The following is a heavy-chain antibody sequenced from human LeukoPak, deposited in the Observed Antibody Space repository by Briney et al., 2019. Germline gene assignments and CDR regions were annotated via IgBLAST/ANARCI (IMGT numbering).Heavy chain of an antibody. Sequence: PSETLSLTCTVSGGSISSYYWSWIRQPPGKGLEWIGYNYYSGSTNYNPSLKSRVTISVDTSKNQFSLKLTSVTAADTAVYYCTRHYSPIEYWGQGTPVTVSS. CDR3: TRHYSPIEY. CDR2: NYYSGST. D-gene: IGHD2-21*01. CDR1: GGSISSYY. J-gene: IGHJ4*02. V-gene: IGHV4-59*08.